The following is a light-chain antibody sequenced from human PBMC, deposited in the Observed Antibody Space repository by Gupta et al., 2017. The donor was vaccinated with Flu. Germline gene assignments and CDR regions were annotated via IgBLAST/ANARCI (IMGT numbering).Light chain of an antibody. CDR3: QQSKSSPSVT. V-gene: IGKV4-1*01. CDR1: QSVLYSSNNKNY. J-gene: IGKJ4*01. Sequence: VMTVYPGSLGVFLGERATINCKSSQSVLYSSNNKNYLAWYQQKPGQPPKLLIYWASTRETGVPNRLSGRGYETDFSVTKSRRQAKEVAVYYCQQSKSSPSVTFGGGTKVEIK. CDR2: WAS.